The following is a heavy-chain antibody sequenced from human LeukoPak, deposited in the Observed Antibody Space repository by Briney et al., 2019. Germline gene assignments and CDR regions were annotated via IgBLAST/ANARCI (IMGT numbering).Heavy chain of an antibody. J-gene: IGHJ4*02. CDR1: GFTFSSYA. CDR3: AKFLPTHIVVANYYFDY. CDR2: ISGSGGST. V-gene: IGHV3-23*01. D-gene: IGHD2-21*01. Sequence: GGSLRLSCAASGFTFSSYAMSWVRQAPGKGLEWVSAISGSGGSTYYADSVKGRFTISRDNSQNTLYLQMNSLRAEDTAVYYCAKFLPTHIVVANYYFDYWGQGTLVTVSS.